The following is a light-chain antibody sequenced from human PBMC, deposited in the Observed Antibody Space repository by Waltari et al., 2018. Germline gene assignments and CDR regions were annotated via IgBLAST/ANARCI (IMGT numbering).Light chain of an antibody. V-gene: IGLV1-40*01. J-gene: IGLJ1*01. Sequence: QSVLTQPPSVSGAPGQRVTISCTGSSSHIGAGYDVHWYQQFPGTAPKLLIYGNTNRPSGVPDRISGSKSGTSASLAITGLQADDEADYYCQSYDSSLSGFVFGTGTTVTVL. CDR3: QSYDSSLSGFV. CDR2: GNT. CDR1: SSHIGAGYD.